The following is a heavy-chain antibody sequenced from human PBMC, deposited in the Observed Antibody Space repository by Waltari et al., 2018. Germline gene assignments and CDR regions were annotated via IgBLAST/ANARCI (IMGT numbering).Heavy chain of an antibody. Sequence: QVQLQESGPGLVKPSETLSLTCTVSGGSISSPYWSWIRQPPGKGLEWIGYIYYSGSTNYNPSLKSRVTISVDTSKNQFSLKLSSVTAADTAVYYCAREPGNYFDYWGQGTLVTVSS. CDR1: GGSISSPY. CDR2: IYYSGST. J-gene: IGHJ4*02. CDR3: AREPGNYFDY. V-gene: IGHV4-59*11.